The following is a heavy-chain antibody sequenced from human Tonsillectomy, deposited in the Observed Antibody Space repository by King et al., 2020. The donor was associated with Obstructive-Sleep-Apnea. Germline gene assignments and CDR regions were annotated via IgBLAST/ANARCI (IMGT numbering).Heavy chain of an antibody. CDR2: ISAYSENT. V-gene: IGHV1-18*04. D-gene: IGHD3-9*01. CDR3: ARDGYYDKTGYPSTF. Sequence: VQLVESGAEVKEPGASVKVSCKASGYTFTSYGISWLRQAPGQGLEWVGWISAYSENTNYAQELQGRVTLTTHTSTHTAYMELRSLRSDDTAVYYCARDGYYDKTGYPSTFWGQGTLVTVSS. CDR1: GYTFTSYG. J-gene: IGHJ4*02.